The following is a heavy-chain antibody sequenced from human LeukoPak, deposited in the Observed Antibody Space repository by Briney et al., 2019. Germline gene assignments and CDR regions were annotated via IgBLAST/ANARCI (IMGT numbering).Heavy chain of an antibody. D-gene: IGHD3-10*01. CDR2: IYYSGST. J-gene: IGHJ5*02. CDR1: GGSISSYY. CDR3: ARVGAMYYYGSEPHWFDP. Sequence: SETLSLTCTVSGGSISSYYWSWIRQPTGKGLEWIGYIYYSGSTNYNPSLKSRVTISVDTSKNQFSLKLSSVTAADTAVHYCARVGAMYYYGSEPHWFDPWGQGTLVTVSS. V-gene: IGHV4-59*01.